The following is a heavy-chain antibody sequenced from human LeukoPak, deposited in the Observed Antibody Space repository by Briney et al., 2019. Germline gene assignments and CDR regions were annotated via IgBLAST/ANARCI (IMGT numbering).Heavy chain of an antibody. CDR3: AGSRVAGQVGY. J-gene: IGHJ4*02. CDR2: IYYSGST. D-gene: IGHD6-19*01. Sequence: SETLSLTCTVSGGSISSYYWSWIRQPPGKGLEWIGYIYYSGSTNYNPSLKSRVTISVDTSKNQFSLKLSSVTAADTAVYYCAGSRVAGQVGYWGQGTLATVSS. CDR1: GGSISSYY. V-gene: IGHV4-59*01.